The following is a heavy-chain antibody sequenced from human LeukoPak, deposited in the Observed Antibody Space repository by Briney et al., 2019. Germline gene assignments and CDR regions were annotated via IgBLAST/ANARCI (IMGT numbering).Heavy chain of an antibody. CDR1: GGSISSYY. CDR2: IYYSGST. J-gene: IGHJ3*01. CDR3: AKPSNYYGSATDAFDF. Sequence: PSETLSLTCTVSGGSISSYYWSWIRQPPGKGLEWIGYIYYSGSTHYNPSLKSRVTISVDTSKNQFSLKLSSVTAADTAVYYCAKPSNYYGSATDAFDFWGQGTTVTVSS. D-gene: IGHD3-10*01. V-gene: IGHV4-59*01.